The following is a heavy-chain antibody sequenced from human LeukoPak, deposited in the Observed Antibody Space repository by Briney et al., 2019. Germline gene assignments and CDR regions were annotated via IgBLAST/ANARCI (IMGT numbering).Heavy chain of an antibody. V-gene: IGHV3-30*02. CDR3: AKDWQSETSYYFDY. J-gene: IGHJ4*02. D-gene: IGHD3-3*01. CDR2: IRYDGSNK. CDR1: GFTFSSYG. Sequence: GGSLRLSCAASGFTFSSYGMHWVRQAPGKGLEWVTFIRYDGSNKYYADSVKGRFTISRDNSKNTLYLQMNRLRGEDTVVYYCAKDWQSETSYYFDYWGQGTLVTVSS.